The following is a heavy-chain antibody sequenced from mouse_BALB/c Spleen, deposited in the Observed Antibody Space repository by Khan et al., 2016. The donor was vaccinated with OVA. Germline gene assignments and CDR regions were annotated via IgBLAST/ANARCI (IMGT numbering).Heavy chain of an antibody. J-gene: IGHJ3*01. CDR2: IYPGSGDT. D-gene: IGHD1-1*01. V-gene: IGHV1-77*01. CDR3: ARGGYGTSVAY. CDR1: GYTFTDYV. Sequence: QVQLKQSGPELVKPGASVKMSCKASGYTFTDYVLTWVKQRTGQGLEWIGEIYPGSGDTYYNEKFKGKATLTADKSSNTAYLQLSGLTSEDSAVYFCARGGYGTSVAYWGQGTLVTVSA.